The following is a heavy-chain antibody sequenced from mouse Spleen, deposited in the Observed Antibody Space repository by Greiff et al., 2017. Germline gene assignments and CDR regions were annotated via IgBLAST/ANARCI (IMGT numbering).Heavy chain of an antibody. V-gene: IGHV1-55*01. J-gene: IGHJ4*01. CDR1: GYTFTSYW. D-gene: IGHD1-1*01. CDR3: ARGETTVRAMDY. Sequence: VQLQQSGAELVKPGASVKMSCKASGYTFTSYWITWVKQRPGQGLEWIGDIYPGSGSTNYNEKFKSKATLTVDTSSSTAYMQLSSLTSEDSAVYYCARGETTVRAMDYWGQGTSVTVSS. CDR2: IYPGSGST.